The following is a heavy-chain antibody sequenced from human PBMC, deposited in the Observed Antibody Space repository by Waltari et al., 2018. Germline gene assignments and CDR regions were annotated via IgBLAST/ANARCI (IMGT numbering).Heavy chain of an antibody. CDR3: ARGDNYYDSSGCPFDY. CDR2: ISSSGSTI. CDR1: GFTFSSYE. V-gene: IGHV3-48*03. Sequence: EVQLVESGGGLVQPGGSLRLSCAASGFTFSSYEMNWVRPAPGKGLEWVSYISSSGSTIYYADSVKGRFTISRDNAKNSLYLQMNSLRAEDTAVYYCARGDNYYDSSGCPFDYWGQGTLVTVSS. D-gene: IGHD3-22*01. J-gene: IGHJ4*02.